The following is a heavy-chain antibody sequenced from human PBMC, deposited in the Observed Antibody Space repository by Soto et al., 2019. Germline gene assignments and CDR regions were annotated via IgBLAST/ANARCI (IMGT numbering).Heavy chain of an antibody. V-gene: IGHV3-23*01. CDR2: IRGSGST. Sequence: EVQLLESGEGLVQPGGSLRLSCAASGFMFDVYVMNWVRQAPGKGLEWVASIRGSGSTYYADSVKGRFTISRDNSELTVHLQMNSLRAEDTAVYYCTRLGGYSGYDSADYWGQGTLVTVSS. CDR1: GFMFDVYV. J-gene: IGHJ4*02. CDR3: TRLGGYSGYDSADY. D-gene: IGHD5-12*01.